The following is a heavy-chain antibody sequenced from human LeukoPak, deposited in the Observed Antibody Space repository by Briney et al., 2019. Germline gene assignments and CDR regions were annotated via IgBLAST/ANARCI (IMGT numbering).Heavy chain of an antibody. D-gene: IGHD5-18*01. V-gene: IGHV1-18*01. J-gene: IGHJ6*02. CDR3: ARDIQLWVPSHEGSGYYGTDV. Sequence: GASVKVSCKASGYTFTSYGISWVRQAPGQGLEWMGWISAYNGNTNYAQKLQGRVTMTTDTSTSTAYMELRSLRSDDTAAYYCARDIQLWVPSHEGSGYYGTDVWGQGTTVTVSS. CDR2: ISAYNGNT. CDR1: GYTFTSYG.